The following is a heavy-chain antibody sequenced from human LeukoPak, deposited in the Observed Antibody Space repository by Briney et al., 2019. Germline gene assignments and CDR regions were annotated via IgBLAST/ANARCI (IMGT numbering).Heavy chain of an antibody. J-gene: IGHJ6*04. D-gene: IGHD3-10*01. V-gene: IGHV3-21*01. CDR2: ISSSSSYI. CDR3: VRDQQWFGELLYGMDV. Sequence: GGSLRLSCAASGFTFSSYSMNWVRQAPGKGLEWVSSISSSSSYIYYADSVKGRFTISRDNAKNSLYLQMNSLRAEDTAVYYCVRDQQWFGELLYGMDVWGKGTTVTVSS. CDR1: GFTFSSYS.